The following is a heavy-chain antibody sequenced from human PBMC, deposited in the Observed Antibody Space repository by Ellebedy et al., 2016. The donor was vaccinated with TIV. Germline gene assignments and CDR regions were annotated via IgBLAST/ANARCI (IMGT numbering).Heavy chain of an antibody. CDR3: ARVLRATSGMDV. V-gene: IGHV1-2*02. J-gene: IGHJ6*02. CDR1: GYIFTAYY. Sequence: ASVKVSCKTSGYIFTAYYIHWVRQAPGQGLEWMGWINPDSGGPNSPQKFQGRVTMTRDTSVNNAYMELSRLQSDDAAVYYCARVLRATSGMDVWGQGTTVTVS. D-gene: IGHD4/OR15-4a*01. CDR2: INPDSGGP.